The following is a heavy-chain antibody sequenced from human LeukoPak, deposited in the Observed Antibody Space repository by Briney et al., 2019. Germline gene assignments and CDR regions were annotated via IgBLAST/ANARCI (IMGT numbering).Heavy chain of an antibody. CDR2: ISSSSSYI. V-gene: IGHV3-21*01. CDR1: GFTFSSYS. CDR3: AREFDDIAAAGSL. J-gene: IGHJ4*02. D-gene: IGHD6-13*01. Sequence: GGSLRLSCAASGFTFSSYSMNWVRQAPGKGLEWVSSISSSSSYIYYADSVKGRFTISRDNAKNSLYLQMNSLRAEDTAVYYCAREFDDIAAAGSLWGQGTLVTVSS.